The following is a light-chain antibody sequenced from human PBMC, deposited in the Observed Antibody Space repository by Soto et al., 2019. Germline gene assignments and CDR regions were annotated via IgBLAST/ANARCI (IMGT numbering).Light chain of an antibody. Sequence: EIVLTQSPATLSLSPGESATLSCRASQSINNYLAWYQQKPGQAPRLLIYDASNRAAGIPARFSGSGSGTAFTLTISSLEPEDFALYYCQQRSSWPLTFGGGTKVEIK. V-gene: IGKV3-11*01. CDR1: QSINNY. J-gene: IGKJ4*01. CDR2: DAS. CDR3: QQRSSWPLT.